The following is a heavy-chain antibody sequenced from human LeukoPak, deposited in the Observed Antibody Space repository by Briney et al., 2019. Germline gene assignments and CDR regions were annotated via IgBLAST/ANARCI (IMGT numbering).Heavy chain of an antibody. Sequence: ASVKVSCKASGYSFTSHDINWVRQATGQGLEWMGWMNPNSGNTGYAQKFQGRVTMTRNTSISTAYMELSSLRSEDTAVYYCARAGGYSSGWYYLYAFDIWGQGTMVTVSS. CDR1: GYSFTSHD. D-gene: IGHD6-19*01. V-gene: IGHV1-8*01. CDR3: ARAGGYSSGWYYLYAFDI. J-gene: IGHJ3*02. CDR2: MNPNSGNT.